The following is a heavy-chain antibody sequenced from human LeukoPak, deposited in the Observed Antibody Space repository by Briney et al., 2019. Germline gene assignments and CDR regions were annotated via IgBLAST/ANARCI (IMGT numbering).Heavy chain of an antibody. CDR1: GGSFSGYY. D-gene: IGHD1-1*01. Sequence: SETLSLTCAVYGGSFSGYYWSWIRQPPGKGLEWIGEINRGGSTDYNPSLKSRVTISVDTSKNQFSLKLNSVTAADTAVYYCARINWNYFDYWGQGILVTVSS. CDR3: ARINWNYFDY. J-gene: IGHJ4*02. CDR2: INRGGST. V-gene: IGHV4-34*01.